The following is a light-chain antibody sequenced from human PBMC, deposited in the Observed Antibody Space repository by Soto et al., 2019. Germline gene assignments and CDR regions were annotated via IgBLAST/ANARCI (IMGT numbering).Light chain of an antibody. CDR2: GAS. CDR1: QSVRTK. V-gene: IGKV3-15*01. J-gene: IGKJ5*01. CDR3: QQYDTWPSIT. Sequence: EIVMTQSPATLSVSPGEGATLSCRASQSVRTKLAWYQQKAGQAPRLLIYGASTRATGVSDRFSGSGSGTEYTLTISSLQSEDFAVYYWQQYDTWPSITFGQGTRLEIK.